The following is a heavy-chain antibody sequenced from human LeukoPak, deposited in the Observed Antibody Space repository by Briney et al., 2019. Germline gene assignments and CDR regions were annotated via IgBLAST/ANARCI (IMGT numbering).Heavy chain of an antibody. J-gene: IGHJ4*02. CDR2: FKTNSGQV. CDR1: GFTFSDYA. D-gene: IGHD4-11*01. Sequence: PGGSLRLSCVASGFTFSDYAMNWVRQAPGKGLEWVSTFKTNSGQVYYAESVRGRFTISRVNSKNTVYLEMSSLRAEDTALYFCARSVPDYTRFDYWGQGALVTVSP. CDR3: ARSVPDYTRFDY. V-gene: IGHV3-23*01.